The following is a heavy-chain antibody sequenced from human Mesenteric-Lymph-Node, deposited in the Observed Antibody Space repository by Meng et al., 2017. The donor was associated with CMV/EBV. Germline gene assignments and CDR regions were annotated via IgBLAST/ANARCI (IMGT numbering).Heavy chain of an antibody. CDR3: ARVRGGLSSSWYFFDY. CDR1: GFTFSSYS. Sequence: GGSLRLSCAASGFTFSSYSMNWVRQAPGKGLEWVANIKQDGSEKYYVDTVKGRFTISRDNAKISLDLQMNSLRAEDTAVYYCARVRGGLSSSWYFFDYWGQGTLVTVSS. D-gene: IGHD6-13*01. V-gene: IGHV3-7*01. CDR2: IKQDGSEK. J-gene: IGHJ4*02.